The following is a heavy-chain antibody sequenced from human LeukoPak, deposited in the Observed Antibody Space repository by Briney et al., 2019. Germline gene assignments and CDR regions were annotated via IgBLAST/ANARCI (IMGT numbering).Heavy chain of an antibody. CDR1: GYTFTSYG. V-gene: IGHV1-18*01. CDR3: ARIPYDILTGYWWYFDY. Sequence: ASVKVSCKASGYTFTSYGISWVRQAPGQGLEWMGWISAYNGNTNYAQKLQGRVTMTTDTSTSTAYMELRSLRSDDTAVYYCARIPYDILTGYWWYFDYWGQGTLVTVSS. D-gene: IGHD3-9*01. J-gene: IGHJ4*02. CDR2: ISAYNGNT.